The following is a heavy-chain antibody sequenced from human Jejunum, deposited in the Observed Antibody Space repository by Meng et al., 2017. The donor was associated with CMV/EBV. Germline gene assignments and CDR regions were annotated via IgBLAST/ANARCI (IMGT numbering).Heavy chain of an antibody. D-gene: IGHD3-10*01. CDR2: INWSGGST. V-gene: IGHV3-20*03. CDR3: ARDRVRGVIIALYGMDV. Sequence: MHWVRQAPGKGLEWVSGINWSGGSTGYADSVKGRFTISRDNAKNSLYLQMNSLRAEDTALYYCARDRVRGVIIALYGMDVWGQGTTVTVSS. J-gene: IGHJ6*02.